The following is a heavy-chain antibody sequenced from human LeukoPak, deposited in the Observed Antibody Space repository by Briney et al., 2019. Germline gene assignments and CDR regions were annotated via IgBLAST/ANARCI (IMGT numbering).Heavy chain of an antibody. J-gene: IGHJ4*02. V-gene: IGHV1-3*01. D-gene: IGHD3-22*01. CDR3: ARTLYDSSGKRLDY. Sequence: FQGRVTITRDTSASTAYMELSSVTAADTAVYYCARTLYDSSGKRLDYWGQGTLVTVSS.